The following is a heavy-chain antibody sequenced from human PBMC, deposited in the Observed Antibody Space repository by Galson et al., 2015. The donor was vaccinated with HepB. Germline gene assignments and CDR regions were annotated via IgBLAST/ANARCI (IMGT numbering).Heavy chain of an antibody. CDR2: IYWNDDK. CDR1: GFSVSTSGVG. D-gene: IGHD6-6*01. V-gene: IGHV2-5*01. J-gene: IGHJ3*02. CDR3: AYRYIGAVARPFDI. Sequence: PSLVKPTQTLTLTCTLSGFSVSTSGVGVGWIRQPPGKALEWLAVIYWNDDKRYSPSLKSRLTITKDTSKNQVVLSMTDTDPGDTATYFCAYRYIGAVARPFDIWGQGTVVTVSS.